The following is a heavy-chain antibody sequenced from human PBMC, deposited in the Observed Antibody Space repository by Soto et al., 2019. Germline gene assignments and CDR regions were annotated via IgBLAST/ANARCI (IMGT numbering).Heavy chain of an antibody. V-gene: IGHV3-23*01. CDR3: AKGHTIMAPQGYIEYNYYHMEV. CDR1: GFTFSSYV. D-gene: IGHD3-16*01. CDR2: ISASGGST. Sequence: PGGSLRLSCAVSGFTFSSYVMTWVRQAPGKGLEWVSAISASGGSTYYADSVKGRFTISRDNSKNTLYLQMNTLRAEDSAVYYCAKGHTIMAPQGYIEYNYYHMEVWDKGATVSASS. J-gene: IGHJ6*03.